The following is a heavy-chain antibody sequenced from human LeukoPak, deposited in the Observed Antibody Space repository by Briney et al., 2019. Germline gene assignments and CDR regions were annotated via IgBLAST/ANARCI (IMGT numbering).Heavy chain of an antibody. V-gene: IGHV3-74*01. CDR2: INSDGSST. CDR1: GFTFSTYW. CDR3: GSGPTGFA. D-gene: IGHD1-14*01. Sequence: GGSLRLACAASGFTFSTYWMHWVRQAPGKGLVWVSRINSDGSSTRYADSVKGRFTISRDNAKNTLYLQMNSLRAEVTAVYLCGSGPTGFAWGQGTLVTVSS. J-gene: IGHJ5*02.